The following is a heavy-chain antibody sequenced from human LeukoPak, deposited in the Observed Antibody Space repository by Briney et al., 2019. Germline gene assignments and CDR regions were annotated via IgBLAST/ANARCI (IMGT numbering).Heavy chain of an antibody. Sequence: PGGSLRLSCAASGFTFDDYAMHWVRQAPGKGLEWVSLINGDGDSTYFADSVKGRFTISRDNSKNSLYLQMNSLRTEDAAFYYCAINGGFSGYDLDYWGQGTLVTVSS. D-gene: IGHD5-12*01. V-gene: IGHV3-43*02. CDR2: INGDGDST. J-gene: IGHJ4*02. CDR1: GFTFDDYA. CDR3: AINGGFSGYDLDY.